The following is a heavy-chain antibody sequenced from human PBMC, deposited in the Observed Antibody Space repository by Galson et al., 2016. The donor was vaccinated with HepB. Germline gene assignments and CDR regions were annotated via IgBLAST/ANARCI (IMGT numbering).Heavy chain of an antibody. V-gene: IGHV3-33*01. D-gene: IGHD2-15*01. Sequence: SLRLSCAASGFTFSSYAMHWVRQAPGKGLEWVAVIWYNGGNKYYADSVKGRFTNSRDNSKKTLYLQMNSLRAEDTAVDYCARGDRTDVVVASYYYYMDVWGKGSTVTVSS. CDR1: GFTFSSYA. J-gene: IGHJ6*03. CDR2: IWYNGGNK. CDR3: ARGDRTDVVVASYYYYMDV.